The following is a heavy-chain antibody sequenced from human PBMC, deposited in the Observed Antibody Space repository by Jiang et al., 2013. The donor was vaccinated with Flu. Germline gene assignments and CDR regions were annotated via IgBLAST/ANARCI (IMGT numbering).Heavy chain of an antibody. J-gene: IGHJ5*02. D-gene: IGHD3-22*01. CDR1: GYTFTNYG. Sequence: QSGSELKKPGASLSLSCKASGYTFTNYGINWVRQAPGQGLKWMGWVNVTTQKATYAPEFTGRFVFSLDTSVSTAYLQISSLKAEDTAVYYCARSVVASMIVVAVPNVNYNWFDPWGQGTLVTVXS. CDR3: ARSVVASMIVVAVPNVNYNWFDP. V-gene: IGHV7-4-1*02. CDR2: VNVTTQKA.